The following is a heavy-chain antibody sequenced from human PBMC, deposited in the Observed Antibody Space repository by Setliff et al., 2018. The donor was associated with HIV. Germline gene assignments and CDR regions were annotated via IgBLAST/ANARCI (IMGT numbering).Heavy chain of an antibody. CDR2: IDNSGNT. J-gene: IGHJ4*02. V-gene: IGHV4-59*01. CDR1: GVSISAYF. Sequence: SETLSLTCAVSGVSISAYFWSWIRQSPGKGLEWIGYIDNSGNTNYSPSLKSRITISRDTSKNQFSLKLNSVTAADAAVYYCARSTPSVGYISEHWGQGTLVTVSS. CDR3: ARSTPSVGYISEH. D-gene: IGHD5-12*01.